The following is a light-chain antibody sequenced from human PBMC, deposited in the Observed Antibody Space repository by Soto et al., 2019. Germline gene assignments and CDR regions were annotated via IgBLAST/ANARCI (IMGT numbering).Light chain of an antibody. CDR3: QQCYSTPHT. CDR1: QRITTY. V-gene: IGKV1-39*01. CDR2: TAA. J-gene: IGKJ2*01. Sequence: IHMTQSPSSLSASVGDRVTITCRASQRITTYLNWYQQKPGKAPKLLISTAATLQGGVPSRFSGSGSRTDFTLTITTLQPEDFATYFCQQCYSTPHTFGQGPKLEIK.